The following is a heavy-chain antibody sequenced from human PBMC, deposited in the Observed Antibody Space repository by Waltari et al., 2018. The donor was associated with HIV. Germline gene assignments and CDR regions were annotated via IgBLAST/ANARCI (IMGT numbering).Heavy chain of an antibody. V-gene: IGHV3-66*01. CDR3: ANSDDYSNYYYGMDV. D-gene: IGHD4-4*01. CDR2: SDSDGNT. Sequence: EVKLVESGGGLVQPGGSLRLSCAASGFTVSPNYMSWVRQAPGMGLESVSLSDSDGNTRYADSVKCRFTISRDSSKNMVYLQMKSLRGEDMAVYYCANSDDYSNYYYGMDVWGQGTTVTVSS. CDR1: GFTVSPNY. J-gene: IGHJ6*02.